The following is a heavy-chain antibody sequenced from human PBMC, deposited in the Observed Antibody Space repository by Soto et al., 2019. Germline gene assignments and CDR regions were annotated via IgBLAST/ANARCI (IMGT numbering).Heavy chain of an antibody. J-gene: IGHJ6*02. CDR1: GGSISSSNW. V-gene: IGHV4-4*02. CDR2: IYHSGST. Sequence: KTSETLSLTCAVSGGSISSSNWWSWVRQPPGKGLEWIGEIYHSGSTNYNPSLKGRVTISVDKSKNQFSLKLSSVTAADTAVYYCARDSGVGGSSWYFSYYYGMDVWGQGTTVTVSS. CDR3: ARDSGVGGSSWYFSYYYGMDV. D-gene: IGHD6-13*01.